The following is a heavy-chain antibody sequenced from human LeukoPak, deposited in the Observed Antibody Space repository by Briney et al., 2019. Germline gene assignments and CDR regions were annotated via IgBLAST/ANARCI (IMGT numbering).Heavy chain of an antibody. Sequence: ASVKVSCKASGYTFTSYDINWVRQATGQGLEWMGWMNPNNGNTGYAQKLQGRVTMTTDTSTSTAHMELRSLRSDDTAVYYCARAPKTTVTTFAPDYWGQGTLVTVSS. CDR2: MNPNNGNT. CDR3: ARAPKTTVTTFAPDY. V-gene: IGHV1-8*02. CDR1: GYTFTSYD. D-gene: IGHD4-17*01. J-gene: IGHJ4*02.